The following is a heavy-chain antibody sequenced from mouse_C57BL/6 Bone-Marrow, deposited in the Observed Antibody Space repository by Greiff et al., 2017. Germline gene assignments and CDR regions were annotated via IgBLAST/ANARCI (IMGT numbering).Heavy chain of an antibody. CDR3: ARSWYFDV. J-gene: IGHJ1*03. V-gene: IGHV1-61*01. CDR1: GYTFTSYW. CDR2: IYPSDSET. Sequence: QVQLQQPGAELVRPGSSVKLSCKASGYTFTSYWMDWVKQRPGQGLEWIGNIYPSDSETHYNQKFKDKATLTVDKSSSTAYMQLSSMTSEDSAVYYCARSWYFDVWGTGTTVTVSS.